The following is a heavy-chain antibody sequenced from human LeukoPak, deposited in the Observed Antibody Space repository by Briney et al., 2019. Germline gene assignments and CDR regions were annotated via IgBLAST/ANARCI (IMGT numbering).Heavy chain of an antibody. D-gene: IGHD2-15*01. CDR3: ARGLLDFYYYYYMDV. CDR2: IYHSGST. CDR1: GYSISSGYY. J-gene: IGHJ6*03. V-gene: IGHV4-38-2*02. Sequence: SETLSLTCTVFGYSISSGYYWGWIRQPPGKGLEWIGSIYHSGSTYYNPSLKSRVTISVDTSKNQFSLKLSSVTAADTAVYYCARGLLDFYYYYYMDVWGKGTTVTVSS.